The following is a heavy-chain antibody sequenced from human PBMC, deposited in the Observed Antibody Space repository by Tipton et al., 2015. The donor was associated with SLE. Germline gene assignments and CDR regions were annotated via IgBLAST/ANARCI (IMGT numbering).Heavy chain of an antibody. CDR1: GDSISSYY. CDR3: ARAAGVAFDY. J-gene: IGHJ4*02. V-gene: IGHV4-59*08. Sequence: GLVKPSETLSLICTVSGDSISSYYWSWIRQPPGKGLEWIGYIYYSGSTNYNPSLKSRVTISVDTSKNQFSLNLNSVTAADTAVYYCARAAGVAFDYWGQGILVTVSS. CDR2: IYYSGST. D-gene: IGHD2-15*01.